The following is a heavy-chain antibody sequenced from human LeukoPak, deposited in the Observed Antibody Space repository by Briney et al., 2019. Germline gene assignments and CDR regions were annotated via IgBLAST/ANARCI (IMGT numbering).Heavy chain of an antibody. J-gene: IGHJ4*02. Sequence: GGSVRLSCAASGFTFSDYEMNWVRLAPGKGPEWVSYINSGGYRVHYADSVEGRFTISRDNAKNSLYLQMNSLRADDTAVYYCARGWRSGTDFDYWGQGTLVTVSS. CDR2: INSGGYRV. V-gene: IGHV3-48*03. CDR1: GFTFSDYE. CDR3: ARGWRSGTDFDY. D-gene: IGHD3-10*01.